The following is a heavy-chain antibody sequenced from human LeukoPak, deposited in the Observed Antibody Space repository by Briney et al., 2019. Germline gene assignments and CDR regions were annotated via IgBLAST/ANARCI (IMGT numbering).Heavy chain of an antibody. CDR2: IYFSGST. Sequence: PSETLSLTCTVSGGSIRSYYWSWIRQPPGKGLEWIGYIYFSGSTSYNPSLKSRVTISVEKSKNQFSLKLSSVTAADTAMYYCARDSYYFGSGSDNTPYNWFDPWGQGTLVTVSS. J-gene: IGHJ5*02. CDR3: ARDSYYFGSGSDNTPYNWFDP. V-gene: IGHV4-59*12. CDR1: GGSIRSYY. D-gene: IGHD3-10*01.